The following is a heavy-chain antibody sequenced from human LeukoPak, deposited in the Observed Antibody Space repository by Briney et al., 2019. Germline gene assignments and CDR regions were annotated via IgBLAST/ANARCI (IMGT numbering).Heavy chain of an antibody. Sequence: ASVKVSCKASGYTFTSYAMHWVRQAPGQRLEWMGWINAGNGNTKYSQKFQGRVTITADESTSTAYMELSSLRSEDTAVYYCARVQYSSGWYWFDPWGQGTLVTVSS. V-gene: IGHV1-3*01. CDR1: GYTFTSYA. CDR2: INAGNGNT. J-gene: IGHJ5*02. D-gene: IGHD6-19*01. CDR3: ARVQYSSGWYWFDP.